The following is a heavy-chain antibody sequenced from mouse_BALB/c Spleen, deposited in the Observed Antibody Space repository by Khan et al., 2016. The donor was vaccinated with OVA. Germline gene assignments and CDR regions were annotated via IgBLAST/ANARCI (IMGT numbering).Heavy chain of an antibody. CDR1: GFSLTNYG. Sequence: VELVESGPGLVAPSQSLSITCTISGFSLTNYGVHWVRQPPGKGLEWLVVIWNDGGTPYNSAVKYRLISSKYNANSKVFLKMNSRQKDDTAMNYCSRKPDYHYYIMDYWGQGTSVTVSS. D-gene: IGHD1-1*02. CDR2: IWNDGGT. CDR3: SRKPDYHYYIMDY. J-gene: IGHJ4*01. V-gene: IGHV2-6-1*01.